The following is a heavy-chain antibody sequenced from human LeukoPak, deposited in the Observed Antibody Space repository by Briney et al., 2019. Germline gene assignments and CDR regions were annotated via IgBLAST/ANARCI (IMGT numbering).Heavy chain of an antibody. CDR2: ISGSADRT. J-gene: IGHJ4*02. Sequence: PGGSLRLSCAASGFTLSSYAMSWVRQAPGKGLEWVSAISGSADRTYYADSVKGRFTISRDNSKNTLYLQMNSLRPEDTAIYYCAKESPYGSGSRNYYFHYWGQGTLVTVSS. CDR1: GFTLSSYA. V-gene: IGHV3-23*01. CDR3: AKESPYGSGSRNYYFHY. D-gene: IGHD3-10*01.